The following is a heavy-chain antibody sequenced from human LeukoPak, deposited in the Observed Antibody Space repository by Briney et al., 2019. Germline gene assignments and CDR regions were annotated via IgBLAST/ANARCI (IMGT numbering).Heavy chain of an antibody. J-gene: IGHJ4*02. CDR2: INHSGST. CDR1: GGSFSGYY. D-gene: IGHD7-27*01. Sequence: SETLSLTCTVYGGSFSGYYWSWIRQPPGKGLEGIGEINHSGSTNYNPSLKSRVTISVDTSKNQVSVKLSSVTAADTAVYYCARALGTSFDYWGQGTLVTVSS. CDR3: ARALGTSFDY. V-gene: IGHV4-34*01.